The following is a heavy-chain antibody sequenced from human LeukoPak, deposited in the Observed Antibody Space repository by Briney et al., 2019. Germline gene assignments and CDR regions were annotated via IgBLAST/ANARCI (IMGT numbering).Heavy chain of an antibody. D-gene: IGHD6-13*01. CDR2: IYPGDSDI. V-gene: IGHV5-51*01. CDR1: GYTFTDYW. Sequence: GESLKISCQVSGYTFTDYWMAWVRQMPGIGLEWTGIIYPGDSDIRYSPSFQGQVTISADKSINTAYLQWSSLKTSDTAMYYCARLQGQTGSSCNYWGLRTLVTVSS. J-gene: IGHJ4*02. CDR3: ARLQGQTGSSCNY.